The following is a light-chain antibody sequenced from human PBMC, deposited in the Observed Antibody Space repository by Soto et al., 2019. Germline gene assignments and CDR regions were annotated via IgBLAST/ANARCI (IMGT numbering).Light chain of an antibody. V-gene: IGLV3-21*02. J-gene: IGLJ2*01. Sequence: SYELTQPPSMSVAPGQTASVTCGGDLIGSNSVHWYQQKPGQAPVLVVYDDIERPSGIPERFSGSNSGNTATLSITRVEAGDEADYYCQVWDSSNAHPIFGGGTKVTVL. CDR1: LIGSNS. CDR2: DDI. CDR3: QVWDSSNAHPI.